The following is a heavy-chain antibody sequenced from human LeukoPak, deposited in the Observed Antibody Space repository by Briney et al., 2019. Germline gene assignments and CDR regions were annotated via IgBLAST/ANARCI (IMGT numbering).Heavy chain of an antibody. CDR3: ARAPSSGYQFPFDY. D-gene: IGHD3-22*01. Sequence: GGSLRLSCAASGFTVSSYEMNWVRQAPGKGLEWISFIASDSSIYYADSVKGRFTLSRDNAKNSLYLQMNSLRAEDTAVYYCARAPSSGYQFPFDYWGQGTLVTVSS. CDR2: IASDSSI. CDR1: GFTVSSYE. J-gene: IGHJ4*02. V-gene: IGHV3-48*03.